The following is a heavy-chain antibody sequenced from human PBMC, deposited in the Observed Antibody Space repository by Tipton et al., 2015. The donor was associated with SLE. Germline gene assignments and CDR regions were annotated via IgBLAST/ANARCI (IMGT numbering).Heavy chain of an antibody. Sequence: TLSLTCTVSGGSISRGSYYWSWIRQPAGKGLEWIGRTYTSGSPNYNPSLKSRVTISVDTSKNQFSLKLSSVTAADTAVYYCARGHDSSGYYDYWGQGPLLTVSS. V-gene: IGHV4-61*02. CDR2: TYTSGSP. J-gene: IGHJ4*02. D-gene: IGHD3-22*01. CDR3: ARGHDSSGYYDY. CDR1: GGSISRGSYY.